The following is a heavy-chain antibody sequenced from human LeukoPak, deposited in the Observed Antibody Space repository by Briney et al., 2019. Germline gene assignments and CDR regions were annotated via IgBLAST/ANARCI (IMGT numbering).Heavy chain of an antibody. CDR2: ISYDGSNK. Sequence: PGGSLRLSCAASGFTFSSYAMHWVRQAPGKGLEWVAVISYDGSNKYYADSVKGRFTISRDNSKNTLYLQMNSLRAEDTAAYYCARTYYDSSGYHDYWGQGTLVTVSS. CDR1: GFTFSSYA. D-gene: IGHD3-22*01. J-gene: IGHJ4*02. V-gene: IGHV3-30-3*01. CDR3: ARTYYDSSGYHDY.